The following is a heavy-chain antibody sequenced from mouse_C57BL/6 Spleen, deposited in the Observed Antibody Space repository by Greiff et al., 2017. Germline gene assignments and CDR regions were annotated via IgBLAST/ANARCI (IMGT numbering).Heavy chain of an antibody. CDR3: ARKYGGNPYYFDY. J-gene: IGHJ2*01. CDR1: GYTFTSYW. CDR2: IDPSDSET. Sequence: QVQLQQPGAELVRPGSSVKLSCKASGYTFTSYWMHWVKQRPIQGLEWIGNIDPSDSETHYNQKFKDKATLTVDKSSSTAYMQLSSLTSEDSAVYYCARKYGGNPYYFDYWGQGTTLTVSS. D-gene: IGHD1-1*02. V-gene: IGHV1-52*01.